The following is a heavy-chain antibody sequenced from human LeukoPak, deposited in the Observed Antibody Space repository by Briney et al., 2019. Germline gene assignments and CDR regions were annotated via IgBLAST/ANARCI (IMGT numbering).Heavy chain of an antibody. D-gene: IGHD5-12*01. CDR1: GYTFTGYY. V-gene: IGHV1-2*02. Sequence: ASVKVSCKAAGYTFTGYYMQWGRQAPGQGLEGRGWINPTIGGTNYAQKFQGSVTGTRDTSISTAYMELSRLRPEETAVYSCARDSTWGHSRHVDYWGQGTLVTVSS. J-gene: IGHJ4*02. CDR3: ARDSTWGHSRHVDY. CDR2: INPTIGGT.